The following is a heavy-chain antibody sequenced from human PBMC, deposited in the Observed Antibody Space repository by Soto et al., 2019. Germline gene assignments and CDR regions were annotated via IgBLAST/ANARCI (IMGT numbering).Heavy chain of an antibody. CDR2: ISYDGSNK. CDR3: ARDPVWYYGSRGMDV. D-gene: IGHD3-10*01. Sequence: QVQLVESGGGVVQPGRSLRLSCAASGFTFSSYAMHWVRQAPGKGLEWVAVISYDGSNKYYADSVKGRFTISRDNSKNTLYLQMNSLRAEDTAVYYCARDPVWYYGSRGMDVWGQGTTVTVSS. CDR1: GFTFSSYA. J-gene: IGHJ6*02. V-gene: IGHV3-30-3*01.